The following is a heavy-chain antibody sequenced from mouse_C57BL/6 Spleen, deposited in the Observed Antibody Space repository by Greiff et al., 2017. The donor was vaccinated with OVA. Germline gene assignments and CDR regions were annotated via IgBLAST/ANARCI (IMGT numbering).Heavy chain of an antibody. J-gene: IGHJ2*01. V-gene: IGHV1-69*01. Sequence: QVQLQQPGAELVMPGASVKLSCKASGYTFTSYWMHWVKQRPGQGLEWIGEIDPSDSYTNYNQKFKGKSTLTVDKSSSTAYMQLSSLTSEDSAVYYCARGGLTVDDWGQGTTLTVSS. CDR1: GYTFTSYW. D-gene: IGHD4-1*01. CDR2: IDPSDSYT. CDR3: ARGGLTVDD.